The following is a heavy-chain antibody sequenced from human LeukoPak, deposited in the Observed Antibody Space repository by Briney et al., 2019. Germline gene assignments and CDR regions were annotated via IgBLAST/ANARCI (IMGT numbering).Heavy chain of an antibody. CDR2: MNHGGSEK. D-gene: IGHD2-2*02. Sequence: GGSLRLSCAASGFTFSSYWMNWVRQAPGKGLEWVANMNHGGSEKYYIDSVKGRFTISRDNAKNSLYLQMNSLRAEDTAVYYCARDQLYCGGPTCYRTGDDSWGQGTLVTVSS. CDR1: GFTFSSYW. J-gene: IGHJ4*02. CDR3: ARDQLYCGGPTCYRTGDDS. V-gene: IGHV3-7*01.